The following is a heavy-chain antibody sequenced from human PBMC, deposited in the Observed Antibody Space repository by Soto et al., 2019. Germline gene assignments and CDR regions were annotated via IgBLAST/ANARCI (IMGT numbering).Heavy chain of an antibody. D-gene: IGHD3-3*01. CDR3: ARVRDYDFWSGYAFEI. Sequence: GESLKISCKGSGYSFTSYWIGWVRQMPGKGLEWMGIIYPGDSDTRYSPSFQGQVTISADKSISTAYLQWSSLKASDTAMYYCARVRDYDFWSGYAFEIWGQGTMVTVSS. CDR1: GYSFTSYW. J-gene: IGHJ3*02. V-gene: IGHV5-51*01. CDR2: IYPGDSDT.